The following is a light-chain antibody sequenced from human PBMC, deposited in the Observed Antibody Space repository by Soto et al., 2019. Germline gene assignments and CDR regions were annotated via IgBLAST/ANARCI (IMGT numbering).Light chain of an antibody. CDR1: GSDVGAYNF. J-gene: IGLJ2*01. Sequence: QSALTQPASVSGSPGQSITISCTGTGSDVGAYNFVSWYQQHPGKAPKLMIYDVTNRPSGVSGRFSGSRSGNTASLTISGLRAEDEAEYYCSSYTISSTLHVLFGGGTKVTVL. CDR3: SSYTISSTLHVL. CDR2: DVT. V-gene: IGLV2-14*03.